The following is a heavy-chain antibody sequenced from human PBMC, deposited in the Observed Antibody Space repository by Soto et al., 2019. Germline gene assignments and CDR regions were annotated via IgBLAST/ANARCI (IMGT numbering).Heavy chain of an antibody. CDR3: TRHGRPDITIFGVAGYNFVT. CDR1: GGSTRSSSYY. Sequence: KTSETLSLTCTVSGGSTRSSSYYWVWVRQTPGKGLEWIGSMSYTTTSYYAPSLRSRAVISVDTAKNQFSLRLSSVTAADTAVYYCTRHGRPDITIFGVAGYNFVTWAQGTLVTVSS. D-gene: IGHD3-3*01. CDR2: MSYTTTS. V-gene: IGHV4-39*01. J-gene: IGHJ4*02.